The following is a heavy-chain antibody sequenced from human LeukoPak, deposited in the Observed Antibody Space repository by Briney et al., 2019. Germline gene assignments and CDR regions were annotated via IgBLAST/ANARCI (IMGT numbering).Heavy chain of an antibody. CDR2: IWYDGSNK. D-gene: IGHD5-18*01. Sequence: GGSLRLSCAASGFIFSSYAMHWVRQAPGKGLEWVAVIWYDGSNKYYADSVKGRFTISRDNSKNTLYLQTNSLRAEDTAVYYCAREGYSYGTQCFDYWGQGTLVTVSS. CDR3: AREGYSYGTQCFDY. V-gene: IGHV3-33*08. CDR1: GFIFSSYA. J-gene: IGHJ4*02.